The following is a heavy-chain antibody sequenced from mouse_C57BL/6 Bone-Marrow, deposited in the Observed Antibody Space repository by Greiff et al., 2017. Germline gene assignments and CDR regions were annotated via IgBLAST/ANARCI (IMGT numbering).Heavy chain of an antibody. Sequence: VQLQQPGAELVKPGASVKMSCKASGYTFTSYGISWVKQRTGQGLEWIGEIYPRSGNTYYNEKFKGKATLTADKSSSTAYMELRSLTSEDSAVYFCARGSLLLRYFDDWGQGTTLTVSS. D-gene: IGHD1-1*01. CDR1: GYTFTSYG. CDR3: ARGSLLLRYFDD. V-gene: IGHV1-81*01. CDR2: IYPRSGNT. J-gene: IGHJ2*01.